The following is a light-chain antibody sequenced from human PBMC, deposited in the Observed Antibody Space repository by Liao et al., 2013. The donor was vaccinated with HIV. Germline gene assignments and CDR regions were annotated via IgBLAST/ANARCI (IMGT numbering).Light chain of an antibody. V-gene: IGLV3-21*01. CDR3: QSADSSGTCPV. CDR2: YDS. J-gene: IGLJ3*02. CDR1: NIGGKS. Sequence: SYVLTQPPSMSVAPGKTARITCGGNNIGGKSVHWYQQKPGQAPVVVIYYDSDRPSGIPERFSGSSSGTTVTLTISGVQAEDEADYYCQSADSSGTCPVFGGGTSLTVL.